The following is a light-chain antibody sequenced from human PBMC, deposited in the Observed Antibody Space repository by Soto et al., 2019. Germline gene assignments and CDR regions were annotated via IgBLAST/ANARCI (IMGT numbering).Light chain of an antibody. CDR2: SNN. V-gene: IGLV1-44*01. J-gene: IGLJ1*01. CDR3: AAWDDSLDCYV. CDR1: NSNIGSHT. Sequence: QSVLTQPPSASGTPGQRVTMSCSGGNSNIGSHTVNWYQHLPGTAPTLLIFSNNQRPSGVPARFSGSKSGTSASLAISGLQSGDEGDYYCAAWDDSLDCYVFATGTKLTVL.